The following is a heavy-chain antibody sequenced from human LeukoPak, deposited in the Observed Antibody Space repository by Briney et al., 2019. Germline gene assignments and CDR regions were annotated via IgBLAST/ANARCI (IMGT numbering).Heavy chain of an antibody. J-gene: IGHJ3*02. V-gene: IGHV4-59*11. CDR2: IYYSGST. D-gene: IGHD3-22*01. CDR1: DGSISSHY. CDR3: ARGGYYDRSGNSYKFGFDM. Sequence: SETLSLTCTVSDGSISSHYWSWILQPPGKGLEWIGYIYYSGSTSYNSSLKSRVTISVDTSKNQFSLKLSSVTAADTAVYYCARGGYYDRSGNSYKFGFDMWGQGTMVTVSS.